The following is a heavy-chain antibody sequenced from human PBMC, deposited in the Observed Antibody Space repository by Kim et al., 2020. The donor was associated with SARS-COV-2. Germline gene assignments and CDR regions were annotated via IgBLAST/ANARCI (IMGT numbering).Heavy chain of an antibody. CDR1: GFTFSSYA. CDR2: ISYDGSNK. Sequence: GGSLRLSCAASGFTFSSYAMHWVRQAPGKGLEWVAFISYDGSNKYYADSVKGRFTISRDNSKNTLYLQMNSLRAEDTAVYYCARGGSGWSVVDYWGQGTLVTVSS. V-gene: IGHV3-30*04. J-gene: IGHJ4*02. CDR3: ARGGSGWSVVDY. D-gene: IGHD6-19*01.